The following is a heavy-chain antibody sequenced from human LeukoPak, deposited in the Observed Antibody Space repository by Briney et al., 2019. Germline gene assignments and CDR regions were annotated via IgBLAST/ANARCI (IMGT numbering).Heavy chain of an antibody. CDR3: ASSHCGGDCFSSVAFDF. CDR2: VYHSGAT. V-gene: IGHV4-30-2*01. J-gene: IGHJ3*01. Sequence: PSETLSLTCTVSNGSVGSGGYSWSWIRQPPGKGLEWIVYVYHSGATYYNPSLKSRISIPMDRSKNQFSLRLRSVTAADTAVYFCASSHCGGDCFSSVAFDFWGHGTMVTVSS. CDR1: NGSVGSGGYS. D-gene: IGHD2-21*02.